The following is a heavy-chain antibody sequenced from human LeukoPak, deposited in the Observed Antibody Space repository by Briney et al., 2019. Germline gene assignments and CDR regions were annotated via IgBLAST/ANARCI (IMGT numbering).Heavy chain of an antibody. CDR1: GVTLSIYS. Sequence: GGSVTLSCALCGVTLSIYSMKWVRQPPGGGRECFPFISSSSRYTYYAHSVKGRFTISKDNAKDSLYLQMNSLRAEDTAVYYCARRKSGSYYDAFDLWGEGTIATVSS. CDR2: ISSSSRYT. CDR3: ARRKSGSYYDAFDL. D-gene: IGHD1-26*01. V-gene: IGHV3-21*01. J-gene: IGHJ3*01.